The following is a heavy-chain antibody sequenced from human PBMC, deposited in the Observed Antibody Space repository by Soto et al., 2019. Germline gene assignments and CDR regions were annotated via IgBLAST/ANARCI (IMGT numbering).Heavy chain of an antibody. CDR1: GYTFTSYA. CDR3: ARSGDYGVDYYYYGMDV. V-gene: IGHV1-3*01. D-gene: IGHD4-17*01. J-gene: IGHJ6*02. Sequence: ASVKVSCKASGYTFTSYAMHWVRQAPGQRLEWMGWINAGNGNTKYSQKFQGRVTITRDTSASTAYMELSSLRSEDTAVYYCARSGDYGVDYYYYGMDVWGQGTTVTVSS. CDR2: INAGNGNT.